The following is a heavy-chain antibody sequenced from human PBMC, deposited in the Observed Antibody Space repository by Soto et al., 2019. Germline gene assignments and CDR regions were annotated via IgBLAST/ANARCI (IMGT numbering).Heavy chain of an antibody. CDR1: GFSFSSYW. CDR2: INQDATRQ. Sequence: GGSLRLSCAASGFSFSSYWMSWVRQAPGRGLEWVANINQDATRQSYVDSVEGQFSISRDNAKNSLYLQMLSLRADDTAIYYCAKDYWNPRYFDNWGQGTLVTVSS. V-gene: IGHV3-7*03. J-gene: IGHJ4*02. D-gene: IGHD1-1*01. CDR3: AKDYWNPRYFDN.